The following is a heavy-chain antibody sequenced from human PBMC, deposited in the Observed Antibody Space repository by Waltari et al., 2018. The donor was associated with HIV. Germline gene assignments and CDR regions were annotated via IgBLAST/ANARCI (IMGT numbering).Heavy chain of an antibody. J-gene: IGHJ4*02. CDR2: ILPGDSDT. CDR1: GYRFTTYW. D-gene: IGHD6-19*01. V-gene: IGHV5-51*03. Sequence: EVQLVQSGAEVKKPGESLKISCKGSGYRFTTYWIGWVRQMPGKGLEWMRIILPGDSDTRYRPSFHGQVTISADKSISTAYLQWSSLKASDTAMYYCARRSGGPTRNLDYWGQGTLVIVSS. CDR3: ARRSGGPTRNLDY.